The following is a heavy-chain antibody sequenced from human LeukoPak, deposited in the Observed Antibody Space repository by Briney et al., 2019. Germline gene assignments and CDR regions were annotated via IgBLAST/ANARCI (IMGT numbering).Heavy chain of an antibody. D-gene: IGHD5-12*01. CDR2: ISRNGGST. V-gene: IGHV3-64*01. J-gene: IGHJ6*02. CDR1: GFTFDSYG. Sequence: GGSLRLSCAASGFTFDSYGMHWVRQAPGKGLEYVSAISRNGGSTFYANSVKVRFTISRDNSKNTLYLQMGSLRAEDTAVYYCARGGRGHDFSPNYYYGLDVWGQGTTVTVS. CDR3: ARGGRGHDFSPNYYYGLDV.